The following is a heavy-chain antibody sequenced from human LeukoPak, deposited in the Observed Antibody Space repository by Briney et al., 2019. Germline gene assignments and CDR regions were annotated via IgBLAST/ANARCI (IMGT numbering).Heavy chain of an antibody. Sequence: GGSLRLSCAASGLTFSNAWMSWVRQAPGKGLEWVGRIKSKTDGGTTDYAAPVKGRFTISRDDSKNTLYLQMNSLKTEDTAVYYCTTRLDILTGYYYYMDVWGKGTTVTVSS. CDR3: TTRLDILTGYYYYMDV. CDR2: IKSKTDGGTT. D-gene: IGHD3-9*01. J-gene: IGHJ6*03. CDR1: GLTFSNAW. V-gene: IGHV3-15*01.